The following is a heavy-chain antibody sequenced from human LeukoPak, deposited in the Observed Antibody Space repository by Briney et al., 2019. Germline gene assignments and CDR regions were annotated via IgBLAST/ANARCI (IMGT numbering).Heavy chain of an antibody. D-gene: IGHD4-23*01. CDR3: ASERLNSMGYYYYMDV. J-gene: IGHJ6*03. CDR1: GGSISSYY. V-gene: IGHV4-4*07. CDR2: IYTSGST. Sequence: SETLSLTCTVSGGSISSYYWSWIRQPAGKGLEWIGRIYTSGSTNYNPSLKSRVTISVDTSKNQFSLKLSSVTAADTAVYYCASERLNSMGYYYYMDVWGKGTTVTISS.